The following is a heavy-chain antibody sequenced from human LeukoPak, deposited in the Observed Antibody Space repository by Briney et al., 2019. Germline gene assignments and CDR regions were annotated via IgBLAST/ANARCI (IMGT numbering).Heavy chain of an antibody. D-gene: IGHD6-19*01. CDR3: AREDFEGAGTGFP. CDR1: GDSVSSNSVA. CDR2: TYYRSEWYF. J-gene: IGHJ5*02. Sequence: SQTLSLTCAISGDSVSSNSVAWNWIRQSPSRGLEWLGRTYYRSEWYFNYAASVKSRMTISPDTSRNQFSLKLSSVTAADTAVYYCAREDFEGAGTGFPWGQGTLVTVSA. V-gene: IGHV6-1*01.